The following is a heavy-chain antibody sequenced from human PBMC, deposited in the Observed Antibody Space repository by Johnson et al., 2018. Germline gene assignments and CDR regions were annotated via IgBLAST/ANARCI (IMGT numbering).Heavy chain of an antibody. Sequence: VQLVQSGGGLVQPGGSLRLSCAASGFTFSSYDMHWVRQATGKGLEWVSAIGTAGDTYYPGSVKGRFTIYRENAKNSLYLQMNSLRAGDTAGSYCARAGDSSGWRAFDIWGQGTMVTVSS. V-gene: IGHV3-13*01. CDR1: GFTFSSYD. CDR2: IGTAGDT. CDR3: ARAGDSSGWRAFDI. J-gene: IGHJ3*02. D-gene: IGHD6-19*01.